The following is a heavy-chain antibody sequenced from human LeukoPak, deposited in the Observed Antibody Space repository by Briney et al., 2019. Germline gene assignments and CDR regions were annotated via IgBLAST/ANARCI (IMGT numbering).Heavy chain of an antibody. V-gene: IGHV4-61*02. CDR2: VYTSGST. CDR3: ATDRSSLWFGELDAFDI. Sequence: SQTLSLTCTVSGGSISSGRYYWSWIRQPAGKGLEWIGRVYTSGSTNYNPSLKSRVTISVNTSKNQFSLKLSSVTAADTAVYYCATDRSSLWFGELDAFDIWGQGTMVTVST. D-gene: IGHD3-10*01. J-gene: IGHJ3*02. CDR1: GGSISSGRYY.